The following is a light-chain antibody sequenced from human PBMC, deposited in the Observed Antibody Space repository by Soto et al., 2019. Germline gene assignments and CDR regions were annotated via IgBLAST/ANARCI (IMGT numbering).Light chain of an antibody. J-gene: IGKJ1*01. Sequence: EIVLTQSPGTLSLSPGERATLCCRASEPVSTSFLAWYQQKRGQPPRLLIYGASTRATGVPDRFSGSGSGTDFTLTISELDPEDFAVYYCQVYHWSLTWTFGPGTKVDNK. CDR1: EPVSTSF. V-gene: IGKV3-20*01. CDR3: QVYHWSLTWT. CDR2: GAS.